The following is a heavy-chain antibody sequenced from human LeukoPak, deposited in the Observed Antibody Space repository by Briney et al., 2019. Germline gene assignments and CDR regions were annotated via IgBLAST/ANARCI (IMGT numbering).Heavy chain of an antibody. V-gene: IGHV3-30*04. CDR1: GFTFSSYA. CDR3: AKDLNYYGSGSTMGY. Sequence: GRSLRLSCAASGFTFSSYAMHWVRQAPGKGLEWVAVISYDGSNKYYADSVKGRFTISRDNSKNTLYLQMNSLRAEDTAVYYCAKDLNYYGSGSTMGYWGQGTLVTVSS. D-gene: IGHD3-10*01. J-gene: IGHJ4*02. CDR2: ISYDGSNK.